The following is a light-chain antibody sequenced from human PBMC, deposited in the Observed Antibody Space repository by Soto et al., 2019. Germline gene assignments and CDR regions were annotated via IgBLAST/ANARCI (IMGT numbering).Light chain of an antibody. CDR1: SSDIGTYNS. J-gene: IGLJ3*02. Sequence: QSALTQPASVSGSPGQSITISCTGTSSDIGTYNSVSWYQHHPGKAPKLLIFEVIDRPSGVSDRFSGSKSGNTASLTISGLHPEDEADYYCCSYTSTYTLVFGGGNKLTVL. CDR2: EVI. V-gene: IGLV2-14*01. CDR3: CSYTSTYTLV.